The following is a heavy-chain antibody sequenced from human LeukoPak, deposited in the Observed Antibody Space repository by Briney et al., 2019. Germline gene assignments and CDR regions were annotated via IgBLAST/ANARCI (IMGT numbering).Heavy chain of an antibody. D-gene: IGHD3-16*01. J-gene: IGHJ6*02. CDR3: ARGGGLDV. Sequence: LXXXXXXXGXTXXSYWMNWARQAPXKGLEWVASINHNGNVNYYVDSVKGRFTISRDNAKNSLYLQMSNLRAEDTAVYFCARGGGLDVWGQGATVTVSS. CDR2: INHNGNVN. V-gene: IGHV3-7*03. CDR1: GXTXXSYW.